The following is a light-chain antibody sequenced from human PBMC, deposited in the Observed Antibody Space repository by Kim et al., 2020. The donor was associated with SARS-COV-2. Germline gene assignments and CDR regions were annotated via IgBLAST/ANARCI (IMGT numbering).Light chain of an antibody. CDR3: SSYTSGSTLV. V-gene: IGLV2-14*04. J-gene: IGLJ2*01. Sequence: GQSITISCTGTTSDVGGYNYVSWYQQHPGKAPKLVMYVVSERPSGVSTRFSGSKSGNTASLTISALQAEDEADYYCSSYTSGSTLVFGGGTKLTVL. CDR2: VVS. CDR1: TSDVGGYNY.